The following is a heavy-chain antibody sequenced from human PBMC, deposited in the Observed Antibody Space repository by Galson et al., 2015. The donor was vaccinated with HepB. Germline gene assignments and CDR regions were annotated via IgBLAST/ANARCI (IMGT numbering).Heavy chain of an antibody. CDR3: ARSHFDCGSGSYSYYMDV. CDR2: INPNSGGT. J-gene: IGHJ6*03. CDR1: GYTFTDYY. V-gene: IGHV1-2*04. D-gene: IGHD3-3*01. Sequence: SVKVSCKASGYTFTDYYIHWVRQAPGQGLEWVGWINPNSGGTNYAQKLQDWVTMTRDTSISTVYMELRRLKSDDTAVYYCARSHFDCGSGSYSYYMDVWGKGTTVTVS.